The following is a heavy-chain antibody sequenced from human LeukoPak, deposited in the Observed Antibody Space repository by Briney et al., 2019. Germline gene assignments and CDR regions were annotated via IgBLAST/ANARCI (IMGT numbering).Heavy chain of an antibody. CDR1: GFTFSTYT. D-gene: IGHD1-26*01. CDR2: ITSSSSTI. CDR3: SRENGREPYDAFYV. V-gene: IGHV3-48*01. Sequence: GGSLRLSCAASGFTFSTYTMNWVRQAPGKGLEWVSYITSSSSTIYYADSVKGRFTISRDNAKNSLYLQMNSLRAEDTAVYYCSRENGREPYDAFYVCDQGTMVTLSS. J-gene: IGHJ3*01.